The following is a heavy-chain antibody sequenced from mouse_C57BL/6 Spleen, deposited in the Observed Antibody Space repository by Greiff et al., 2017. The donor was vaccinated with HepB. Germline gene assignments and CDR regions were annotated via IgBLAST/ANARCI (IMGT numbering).Heavy chain of an antibody. Sequence: VQLQQPGAELVRPGSSVKLSCKASGYTFTSYWMHWVKQRPIQGLEWIGNIDPSDSETHYNQKFKDKATLTVYKSSSTAYMQLSSLTSEDSAVYYCARWDGSSGYWGQGTTLTVSS. CDR1: GYTFTSYW. V-gene: IGHV1-52*01. CDR3: ARWDGSSGY. CDR2: IDPSDSET. J-gene: IGHJ2*01. D-gene: IGHD1-1*01.